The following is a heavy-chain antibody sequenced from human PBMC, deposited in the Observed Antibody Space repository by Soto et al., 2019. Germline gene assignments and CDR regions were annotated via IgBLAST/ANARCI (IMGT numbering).Heavy chain of an antibody. CDR1: GGTFSSYA. D-gene: IGHD5-18*01. Sequence: QVQLVQSGAEVKKPGSSVKVSCKASGGTFSSYAISWVRQAPGQGLEWMGGIIPIFGTANYAQKFQGRVTITAAKSTTTAYMELRSLRSEDTAVYYCARDGYSYGPNWFDPWGQGPLVTVSS. CDR2: IIPIFGTA. V-gene: IGHV1-69*06. CDR3: ARDGYSYGPNWFDP. J-gene: IGHJ5*02.